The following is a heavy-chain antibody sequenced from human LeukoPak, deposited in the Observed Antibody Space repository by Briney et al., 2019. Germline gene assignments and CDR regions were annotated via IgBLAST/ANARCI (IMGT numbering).Heavy chain of an antibody. CDR1: GDPINSIDW. CDR2: IYHSGGT. CDR3: VGNGYYALDY. J-gene: IGHJ4*02. Sequence: SETLSLTCAVSGDPINSIDWWSWVRQSPARGLEWIGEIYHSGGTNYNPSLKSRVTISVDKSKNHLSLKLTSVTAADAAVYFCVGNGYYALDYWGQGALVTVAS. V-gene: IGHV4-4*02. D-gene: IGHD2/OR15-2a*01.